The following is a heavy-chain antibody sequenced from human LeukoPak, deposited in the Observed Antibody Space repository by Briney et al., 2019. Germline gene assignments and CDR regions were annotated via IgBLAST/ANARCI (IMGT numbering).Heavy chain of an antibody. CDR3: ARRIWEVPSPFDP. V-gene: IGHV4-38-2*01. CDR2: IYHSGST. Sequence: PSETLSLTCAVSGYSISSGYYWGWIRQPPGKGLKWIGSIYHSGSTYYNPSLKSRVTISVDTSKNQFSLKLSSVTAADTAVYYCARRIWEVPSPFDPWGQGTLVTVSS. J-gene: IGHJ5*02. CDR1: GYSISSGYY. D-gene: IGHD2-2*01.